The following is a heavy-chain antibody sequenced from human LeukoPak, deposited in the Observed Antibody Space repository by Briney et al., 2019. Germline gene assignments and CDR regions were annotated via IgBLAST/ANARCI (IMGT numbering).Heavy chain of an antibody. Sequence: GGSLRLSCVVSGFTFTSHWMHWVRQAPGKGLGWVSRIKSDGSITLYADSGKGRFTISRDNAKNTVYLQMNSLRAEDTGVYYCTRDAAGLDYWGQGTLVTVSS. V-gene: IGHV3-74*01. D-gene: IGHD1-14*01. CDR3: TRDAAGLDY. J-gene: IGHJ4*02. CDR1: GFTFTSHW. CDR2: IKSDGSIT.